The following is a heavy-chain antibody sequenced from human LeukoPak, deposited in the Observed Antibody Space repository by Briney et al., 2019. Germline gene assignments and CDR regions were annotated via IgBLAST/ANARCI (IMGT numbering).Heavy chain of an antibody. CDR2: IYPGDSDT. D-gene: IGHD6-13*01. J-gene: IGHJ4*02. CDR3: ARAAEQQLVPDYFDY. CDR1: GYSFTSYW. Sequence: GESLKISCKGSGYSFTSYWIGWVRQMPGKGLEWMGIIYPGDSDTRYSPSFQGQVTISADKSISTAYLQWSSLKASDTAMYYCARAAEQQLVPDYFDYWGQGTLVTVSS. V-gene: IGHV5-51*01.